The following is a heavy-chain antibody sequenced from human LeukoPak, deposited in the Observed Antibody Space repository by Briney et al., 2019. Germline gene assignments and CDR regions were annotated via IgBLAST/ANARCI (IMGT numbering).Heavy chain of an antibody. V-gene: IGHV3-23*01. CDR1: GFTFSNYA. J-gene: IGHJ2*01. D-gene: IGHD3-3*02. CDR3: ARDSTGYWYFDL. Sequence: GGSLRLSCAASGFTFSNYAMSWVRQAPGKGLEWVSGVSGSGGVTYHADSVKGRFTISRDNSKNTLYLQMNSLRAEDTAVYYCARDSTGYWYFDLWGRGTLVSVSS. CDR2: VSGSGGVT.